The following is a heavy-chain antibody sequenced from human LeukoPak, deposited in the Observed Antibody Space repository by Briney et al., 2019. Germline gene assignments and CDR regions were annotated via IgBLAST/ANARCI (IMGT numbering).Heavy chain of an antibody. V-gene: IGHV1-2*02. Sequence: ASVKVSCKASGYTFTGYYMHWVRQAPGQGLEWMGWINPNSGGTNYAQKFQGRVTMTRDTSISTAYMELSRLRSDDTAVYYCARGDYRSSTSCYGSAYYFYGMDVWGQGTTVTVSS. D-gene: IGHD2-2*01. CDR1: GYTFTGYY. CDR2: INPNSGGT. CDR3: ARGDYRSSTSCYGSAYYFYGMDV. J-gene: IGHJ6*02.